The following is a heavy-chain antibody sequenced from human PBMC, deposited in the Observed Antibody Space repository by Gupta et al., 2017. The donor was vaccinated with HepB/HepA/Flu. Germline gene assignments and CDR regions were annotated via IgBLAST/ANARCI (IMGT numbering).Heavy chain of an antibody. CDR3: ASLKPGTTNFGS. CDR1: GITFSDHW. D-gene: IGHD1-14*01. CDR2: IKEDGSET. Sequence: EVQLVESGGGLVQPGGSLRLSCEASGITFSDHWMSWVRQAPGKGRERVANIKEDGSETKYVDSVKGRLTISRDNAKNSLHLQMNNVRAEDTAVYFWASLKPGTTNFGSWGQGTLVTVSS. V-gene: IGHV3-7*01. J-gene: IGHJ1*01.